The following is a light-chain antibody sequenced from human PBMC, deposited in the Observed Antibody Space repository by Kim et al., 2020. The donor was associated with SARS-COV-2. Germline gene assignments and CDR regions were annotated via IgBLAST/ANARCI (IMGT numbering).Light chain of an antibody. CDR3: QQYNTWPWT. V-gene: IGKV1-5*03. Sequence: IQMTQSPFTLAASVGDRVTITCRASQSINSDLAWYQQGPGKAPKLLIYEASNLQSGVPSRFSGSGSGTEFTLTISSLQPDDFATYYCQQYNTWPWTLGQGTKVDIK. J-gene: IGKJ1*01. CDR2: EAS. CDR1: QSINSD.